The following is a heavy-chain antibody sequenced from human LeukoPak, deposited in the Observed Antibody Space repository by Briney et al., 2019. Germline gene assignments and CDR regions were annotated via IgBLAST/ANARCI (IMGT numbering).Heavy chain of an antibody. CDR3: AKHGVSIAVAGTFDY. D-gene: IGHD6-19*01. CDR1: GFTFDDYA. J-gene: IGHJ4*02. Sequence: PGGSLRLSCAASGFTFDDYAMHWVRQAPGKGLEWVSAISGSGGSTYYADSVKGRFTISRDNSKNTLYLQMNSLRAEDTAVYYCAKHGVSIAVAGTFDYWGQGTLVTVSS. V-gene: IGHV3-23*01. CDR2: ISGSGGST.